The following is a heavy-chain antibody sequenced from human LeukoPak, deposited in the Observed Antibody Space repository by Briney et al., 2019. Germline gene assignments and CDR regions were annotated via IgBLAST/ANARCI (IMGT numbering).Heavy chain of an antibody. V-gene: IGHV3-53*01. CDR3: ARTTYYDFWSGYSHRYGMDV. CDR1: GFTVSSNY. D-gene: IGHD3-3*01. CDR2: IYSGGST. Sequence: GGSLRLSCAASGFTVSSNYMSWVRQAPGKGLEWVSVIYSGGSTYYADSVKGRFTISRDNSKNTLYLQMNSLRAEDTAVYYCARTTYYDFWSGYSHRYGMDVWGQGTTVTVSS. J-gene: IGHJ6*02.